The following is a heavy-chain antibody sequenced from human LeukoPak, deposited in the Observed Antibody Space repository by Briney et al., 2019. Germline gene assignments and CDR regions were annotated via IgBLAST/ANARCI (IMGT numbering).Heavy chain of an antibody. CDR3: ARAGALYSFEP. CDR2: IYSCSNT. J-gene: IGHJ4*02. Sequence: GGSLRLSCAASGFTVSGNYMSWVRQAPGEGLEWVSLIYSCSNTYYADSVKGRFTISRDNSKNTLDLQMNTVRAGDTAVYYCARAGALYSFEPWGQGTLVTVSS. CDR1: GFTVSGNY. D-gene: IGHD3-9*01. V-gene: IGHV3-53*01.